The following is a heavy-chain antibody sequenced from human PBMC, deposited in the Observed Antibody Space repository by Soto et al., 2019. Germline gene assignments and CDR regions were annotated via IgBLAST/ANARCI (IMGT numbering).Heavy chain of an antibody. Sequence: PGGSLRLSCAASGFTFSSYGMHWVRQAPGKGLEWVAVISYDGSNKYYADSVKGRFTISRDNSKNTLYLQMNSLRAEDTAVYYCARDVTVTTDAFDIWGQGKMVTVS. V-gene: IGHV3-30*03. J-gene: IGHJ3*02. CDR3: ARDVTVTTDAFDI. CDR2: ISYDGSNK. D-gene: IGHD4-17*01. CDR1: GFTFSSYG.